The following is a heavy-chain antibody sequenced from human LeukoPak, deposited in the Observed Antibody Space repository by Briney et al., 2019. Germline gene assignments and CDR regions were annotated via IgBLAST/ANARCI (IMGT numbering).Heavy chain of an antibody. CDR2: INHSGST. J-gene: IGHJ4*02. CDR1: GGSFSGYY. V-gene: IGHV4-34*01. Sequence: SETLSLTCAVYGGSFSGYYWSWIRQPPGKGLEWIGEINHSGSTNYNPSLKSRVTISVDTSKNQFSLKLSSVPAADTAVYYCASPRRDYYGSGNPAHYFDYWGQGTLVTVSS. D-gene: IGHD3-10*01. CDR3: ASPRRDYYGSGNPAHYFDY.